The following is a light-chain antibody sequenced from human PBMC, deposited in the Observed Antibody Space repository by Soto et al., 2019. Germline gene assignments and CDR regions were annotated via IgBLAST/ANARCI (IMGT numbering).Light chain of an antibody. Sequence: QSALTQPASVSGSLGQSITISCTGTSSDVGGYNYVSWYQQYPGKAPKLMIYDVSNRPSGVSNRFSGSKSGNTASLTISGLQAEDEANYYCSSYTSSSTYVFGTGTKLTVL. V-gene: IGLV2-14*01. CDR3: SSYTSSSTYV. J-gene: IGLJ1*01. CDR2: DVS. CDR1: SSDVGGYNY.